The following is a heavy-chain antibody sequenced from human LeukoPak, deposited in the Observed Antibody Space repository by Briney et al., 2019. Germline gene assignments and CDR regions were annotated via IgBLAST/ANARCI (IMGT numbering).Heavy chain of an antibody. CDR3: AKPQGEWFKYYYMDV. J-gene: IGHJ6*03. V-gene: IGHV3-23*01. D-gene: IGHD3-3*01. CDR1: GFTFSSYA. Sequence: GGSLRLSCAASGFTFSSYAMSWVRQAPGRGLEWVSGISGSDGTTYYPDSVKGRFTISRDNSKNTLYLQLNSLRAEDTAVYYCAKPQGEWFKYYYMDVWGKGTTVTVSS. CDR2: ISGSDGTT.